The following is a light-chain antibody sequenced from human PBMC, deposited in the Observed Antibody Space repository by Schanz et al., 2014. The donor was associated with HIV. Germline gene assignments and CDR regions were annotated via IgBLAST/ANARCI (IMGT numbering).Light chain of an antibody. CDR2: EVS. Sequence: QSALTQPPSASGSPGQSVTISCTGTSSDVGGYKYVSWYQQHPGKAPKIMIYEVSKRPSGVPDRFSGSKSGNTASLTVSGLQAEDEADYYCSSYAGSNNFWVFGGGTKLTVL. V-gene: IGLV2-8*01. J-gene: IGLJ3*02. CDR1: SSDVGGYKY. CDR3: SSYAGSNNFWV.